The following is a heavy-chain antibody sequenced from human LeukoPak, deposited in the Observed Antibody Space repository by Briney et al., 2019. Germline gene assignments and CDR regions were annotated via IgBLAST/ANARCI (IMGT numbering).Heavy chain of an antibody. J-gene: IGHJ4*02. V-gene: IGHV1-2*02. CDR3: ASPHSSGFDY. D-gene: IGHD6-19*01. Sequence: ASVKVSCKASGYSFADYYMHWVRQAPGQGLEWMGWINPNSGGTNYAQKFQGRVTMTRDMSTSTAYMELSRLRSDDTAVYYCASPHSSGFDYWGQGTLVTVSS. CDR1: GYSFADYY. CDR2: INPNSGGT.